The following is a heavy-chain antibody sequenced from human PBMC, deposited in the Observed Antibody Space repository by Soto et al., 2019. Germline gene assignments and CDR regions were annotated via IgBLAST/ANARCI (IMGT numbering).Heavy chain of an antibody. V-gene: IGHV4-39*01. J-gene: IGHJ6*04. D-gene: IGHD3-22*01. Sequence: SETLSLPCTVSGGSISSSSYYWGWIRQPPGKGLEWIGSIYYSGSTYYNPSLKSRVTISVDTSKNLFSLKLSSVTAADTAVYYCARNYFDYYYAGENCSTYVWGKRTSVTVSA. CDR1: GGSISSSSYY. CDR3: ARNYFDYYYAGENCSTYV. CDR2: IYYSGST.